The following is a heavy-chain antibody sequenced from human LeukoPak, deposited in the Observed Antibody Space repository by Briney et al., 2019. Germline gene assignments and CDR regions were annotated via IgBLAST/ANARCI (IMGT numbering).Heavy chain of an antibody. V-gene: IGHV3-21*01. J-gene: IGHJ4*02. CDR2: ISSSSSYI. Sequence: PGGSLRLSCAASGFTFSRYTMNWVRQAPGKGLEWVSSISSSSSYIYYADSVKGRFTISRDNAQNSLYLQMNSLRAEDTAVYYCATSQAYYDILTGYYRSDYFDYWGQGTLVTVSS. CDR1: GFTFSRYT. CDR3: ATSQAYYDILTGYYRSDYFDY. D-gene: IGHD3-9*01.